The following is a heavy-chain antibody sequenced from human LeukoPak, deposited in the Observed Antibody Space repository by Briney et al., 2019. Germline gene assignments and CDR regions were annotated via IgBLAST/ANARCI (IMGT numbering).Heavy chain of an antibody. CDR1: GFTFSSYG. V-gene: IGHV3-53*01. J-gene: IGHJ5*02. CDR3: ARSIAVAETYWFDP. Sequence: GGSLRLSCAASGFTFSSYGMHWVRQAPGKGLEWVSVIYSGGSTYYADSVKGRFTISRDNSKNTLYLQMNSLRAEDTAVYYCARSIAVAETYWFDPWGQGTLVTVSS. D-gene: IGHD6-19*01. CDR2: IYSGGST.